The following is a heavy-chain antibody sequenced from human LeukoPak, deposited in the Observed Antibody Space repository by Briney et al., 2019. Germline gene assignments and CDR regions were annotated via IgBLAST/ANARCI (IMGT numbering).Heavy chain of an antibody. V-gene: IGHV3-53*01. Sequence: GGSLRLSCAVSGFTVTDNYMSWVRQAPGKGLEWVSVIYSGGDTYYADSVKGRFTISRDNSKNTLYLQMNSLRAEDTAVYYCAKARIGYYYYYMDVWGKGTTVTVSS. CDR2: IYSGGDT. CDR3: AKARIGYYYYYMDV. CDR1: GFTVTDNY. J-gene: IGHJ6*03.